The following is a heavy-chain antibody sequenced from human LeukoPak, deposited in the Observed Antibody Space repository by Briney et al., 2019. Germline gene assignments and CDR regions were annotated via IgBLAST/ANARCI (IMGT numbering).Heavy chain of an antibody. Sequence: SETLSLTCAVYGESFSGYYWSWIRQPPGKGLEWIGEINHSGSTNYNPSLKSRVTISVDTSKNQFSLNLSSVTAADTAVYYCATSGGTLGPTNYFAYWGQGTLVTLSS. V-gene: IGHV4-34*01. CDR2: INHSGST. D-gene: IGHD3-16*01. CDR3: ATSGGTLGPTNYFAY. J-gene: IGHJ4*02. CDR1: GESFSGYY.